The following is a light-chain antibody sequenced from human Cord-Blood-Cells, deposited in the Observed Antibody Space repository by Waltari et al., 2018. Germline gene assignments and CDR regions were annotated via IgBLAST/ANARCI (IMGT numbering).Light chain of an antibody. V-gene: IGKV1-39*01. J-gene: IGKJ4*01. CDR3: QQSYSTRLT. CDR2: AAS. Sequence: DIQMTQSPSSLSASVGDRVTITCRASQSISSYLNWYQQKPGKAPELLIYAASSLQSGVPSRFSGSGSGTDFTLTISSLQPEDFATYYCQQSYSTRLTFGGGTKVEIK. CDR1: QSISSY.